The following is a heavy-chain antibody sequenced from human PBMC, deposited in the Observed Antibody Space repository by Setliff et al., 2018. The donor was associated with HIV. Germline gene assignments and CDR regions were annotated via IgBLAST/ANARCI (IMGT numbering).Heavy chain of an antibody. Sequence: SETLSLTCSVSGAPITSHNWSWIRQAAGKGLEWIGRIYTRGNTNYNPSLRSRVTMSVDTSKNQFSLKVTSVTAADTAVHYCTRDLWGDDYYYNNMDVWGKGTTVTVSS. CDR3: TRDLWGDDYYYNNMDV. D-gene: IGHD2-21*02. CDR1: GAPITSHN. CDR2: IYTRGNT. J-gene: IGHJ6*03. V-gene: IGHV4-4*07.